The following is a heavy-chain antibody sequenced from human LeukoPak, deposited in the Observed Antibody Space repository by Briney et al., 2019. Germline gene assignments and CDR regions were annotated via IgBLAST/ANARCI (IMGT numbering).Heavy chain of an antibody. Sequence: SETLSLTCAVYGGSFSGYYWSWIRQPPGKGLEWIGEINHSGSTNYNPSLKSQVTISVDTSKNQFSLKLSSVTAADTAVYYCANNWGSIDYWGQGTLVTVSS. V-gene: IGHV4-34*01. CDR3: ANNWGSIDY. D-gene: IGHD7-27*01. J-gene: IGHJ4*02. CDR2: INHSGST. CDR1: GGSFSGYY.